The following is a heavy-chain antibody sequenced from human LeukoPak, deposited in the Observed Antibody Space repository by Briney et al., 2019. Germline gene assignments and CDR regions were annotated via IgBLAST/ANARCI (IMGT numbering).Heavy chain of an antibody. J-gene: IGHJ5*02. CDR3: ARDLIAARPGWFDP. CDR2: IFSGGGT. Sequence: GGSLRLSCVVSGLTVSNNYMTWVRQAPGKGLEWVSLIFSGGGTYYADSVKGRFTISRDSSKNTLYLQMNSLRADDTAVYYCARDLIAARPGWFDPWGQGTLVIVSS. CDR1: GLTVSNNY. D-gene: IGHD6-6*01. V-gene: IGHV3-66*01.